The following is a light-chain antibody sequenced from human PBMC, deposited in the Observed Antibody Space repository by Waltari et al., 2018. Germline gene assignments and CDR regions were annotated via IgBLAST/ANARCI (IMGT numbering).Light chain of an antibody. CDR1: SGSIASDD. J-gene: IGLJ2*01. V-gene: IGLV6-57*03. CDR2: ENN. CDR3: HSYDNTNEV. Sequence: NFILTQPHSVSESPGKTVTITCTRSSGSIASDDVQWFQQRPGSAPTTIIYENNLRPSGVPNRLSGSIDTSSNSASLTISGLRTEDEADYHCHSYDNTNEVFGGGTTLTVL.